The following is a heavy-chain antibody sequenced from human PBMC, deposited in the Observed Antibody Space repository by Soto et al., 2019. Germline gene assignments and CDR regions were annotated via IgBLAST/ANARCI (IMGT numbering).Heavy chain of an antibody. CDR1: GFSLSTSGVG. CDR3: ASLTYYYGMDV. V-gene: IGHV2-5*02. CDR2: IYWDDDK. J-gene: IGHJ6*02. Sequence: QITLKESGPTLVKPTQTLTLTRTFYGFSLSTSGVGVGWIRQPPGKALEWLALIYWDDDKRYSPSLKSRLTITKDTSKNQVVLTMTNMDPVDTATYYCASLTYYYGMDVWGQGTTVTVSS.